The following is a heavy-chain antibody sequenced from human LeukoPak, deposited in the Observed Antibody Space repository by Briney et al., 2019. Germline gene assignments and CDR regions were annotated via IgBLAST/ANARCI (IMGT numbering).Heavy chain of an antibody. V-gene: IGHV4-59*08. D-gene: IGHD1/OR15-1a*01. Sequence: SETLSLTCTVSGGSISSYYWSWIRQPPGKGLEWIGYIYYSGSTNYNPSLKSRVTISVDTSKNQLSLKLSSVTAADTAVYYCARRVYGTFDYWGQGTLVTVSS. CDR3: ARRVYGTFDY. J-gene: IGHJ4*02. CDR1: GGSISSYY. CDR2: IYYSGST.